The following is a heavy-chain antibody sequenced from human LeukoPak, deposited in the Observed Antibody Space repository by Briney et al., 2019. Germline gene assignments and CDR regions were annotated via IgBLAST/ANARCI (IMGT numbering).Heavy chain of an antibody. D-gene: IGHD3-22*01. CDR3: AKDPRPGPFGDSTEADY. CDR1: GFTFSSYA. V-gene: IGHV3-23*01. J-gene: IGHJ4*02. CDR2: ISGSGGST. Sequence: GGSLRLSCAASGFTFSSYAMSWVRQAPGKGLEWVSAISGSGGSTYYADSVKGRFTISRDNSKNTLYLQMNSLRAEDTAVYYCAKDPRPGPFGDSTEADYWGQGNLVTVSS.